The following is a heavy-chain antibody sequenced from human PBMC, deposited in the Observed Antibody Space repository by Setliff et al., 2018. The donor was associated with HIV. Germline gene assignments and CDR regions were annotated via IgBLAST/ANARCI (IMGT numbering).Heavy chain of an antibody. Sequence: PSETLSLTCAVYSGSFSGYYWSWIRQPPGRGLEWIGNIYHSGGTHYNPSLRSRVTISVDTSKNHFSLKLSSVTAADTAVYFCARGLGRGSGTYYNPPGYWGPGTLVTVSS. J-gene: IGHJ4*02. CDR1: SGSFSGYY. D-gene: IGHD3-10*01. V-gene: IGHV4-34*01. CDR2: IYHSGGT. CDR3: ARGLGRGSGTYYNPPGY.